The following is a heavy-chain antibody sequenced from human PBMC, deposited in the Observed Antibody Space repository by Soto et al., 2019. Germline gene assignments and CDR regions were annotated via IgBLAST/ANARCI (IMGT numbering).Heavy chain of an antibody. Sequence: SVKVSCKASGGTFSSYAISWVRQAPGQGLEWMGGSIPIFGTANYAQKFQGRVTITADESTSTAYMELSSLRSEDTAVYYCASPASHSGWLQYTDAFDIWGQGKLVTVSS. V-gene: IGHV1-69*13. CDR3: ASPASHSGWLQYTDAFDI. D-gene: IGHD5-12*01. CDR2: SIPIFGTA. J-gene: IGHJ3*02. CDR1: GGTFSSYA.